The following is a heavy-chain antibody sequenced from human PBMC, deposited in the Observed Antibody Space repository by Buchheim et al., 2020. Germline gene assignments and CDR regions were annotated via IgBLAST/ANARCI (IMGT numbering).Heavy chain of an antibody. CDR2: MGSGGHI. CDR3: ATDRDWAFDY. D-gene: IGHD3/OR15-3a*01. V-gene: IGHV3-48*02. CDR1: GSTFSTYN. J-gene: IGHJ4*02. Sequence: EVHLVESGGGLVQPGGSLRLSCAVSGSTFSTYNMNWVRQAPGKGLEWVSNMGSGGHIYYADSVKGRFTISRDNAKRSLFLQMNSLRDEDTAVYYCATDRDWAFDYWGQGTL.